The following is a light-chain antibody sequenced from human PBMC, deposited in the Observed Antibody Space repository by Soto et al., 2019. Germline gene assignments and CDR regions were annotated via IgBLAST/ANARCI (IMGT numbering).Light chain of an antibody. CDR2: EVS. CDR3: SSYTTSTSFIL. V-gene: IGLV2-14*01. Sequence: QSALTRPASVSVSPGQSITSSCTGTSSDIGNYDFVSWYQQVPGTAPKAMIYEVSSRPSGVSNRFSGSKSGNTASLTISGLQAEDEAYYYCSSYTTSTSFILFGGGTKVTVL. J-gene: IGLJ2*01. CDR1: SSDIGNYDF.